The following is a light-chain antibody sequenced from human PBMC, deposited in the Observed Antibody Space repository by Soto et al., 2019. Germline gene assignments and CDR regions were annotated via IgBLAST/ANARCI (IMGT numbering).Light chain of an antibody. CDR2: EVN. CDR1: SSDVANYNL. CDR3: CSSAGIITPYV. Sequence: QSALTQPASVSGSPGQSITISCTGTSSDVANYNLVSWYQQHPGKAPQLMIYEVNKRPSGISNRFSGSTSGNTASLTISGLQAEDEAEYYCCSSAGIITPYVFGTGTKLTVL. J-gene: IGLJ1*01. V-gene: IGLV2-23*02.